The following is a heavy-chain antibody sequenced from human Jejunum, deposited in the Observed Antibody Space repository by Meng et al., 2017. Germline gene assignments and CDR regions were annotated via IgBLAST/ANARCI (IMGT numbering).Heavy chain of an antibody. J-gene: IGHJ4*02. Sequence: VQLQPWGAGLLKTSETLSLTCAVYGGSISGYFWSWIRQAPGEGLEWVGEFTRGGTTNYNPSLKSRVTISADTSKNQFSLTLSSVSAADTAVYYCARHEVDFDNWGQGTLVTASS. CDR3: ARHEVDFDN. CDR2: FTRGGTT. D-gene: IGHD1-26*01. V-gene: IGHV4-34*02. CDR1: GGSISGYF.